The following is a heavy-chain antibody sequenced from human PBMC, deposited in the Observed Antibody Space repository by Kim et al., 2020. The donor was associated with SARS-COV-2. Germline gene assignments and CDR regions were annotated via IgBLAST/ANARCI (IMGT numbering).Heavy chain of an antibody. CDR3: ARRGVRPAMADFDY. D-gene: IGHD5-18*01. J-gene: IGHJ4*02. V-gene: IGHV1-18*01. Sequence: AQKLQGRVTMTRDTSTSTAYMELRSLRCDDTAVYYCARRGVRPAMADFDYWGQGTLVTVSS.